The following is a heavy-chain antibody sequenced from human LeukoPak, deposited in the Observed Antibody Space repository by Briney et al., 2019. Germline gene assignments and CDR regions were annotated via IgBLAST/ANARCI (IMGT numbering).Heavy chain of an antibody. J-gene: IGHJ4*02. V-gene: IGHV3-7*01. CDR3: GNQCSGGICPEN. CDR1: GFRFTSYW. Sequence: PGGSLRLSCAASGFRFTSYWMTWVRQAPGKGLEWVGNIGQDGSVKNYADSVKGRLTISRDNAKNSIFLQMNSLRAEDTAFYYCGNQCSGGICPENWGRGTLVTVSS. D-gene: IGHD2-15*01. CDR2: IGQDGSVK.